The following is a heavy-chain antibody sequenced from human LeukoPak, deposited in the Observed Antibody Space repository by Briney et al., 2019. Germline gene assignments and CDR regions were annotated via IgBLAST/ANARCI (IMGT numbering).Heavy chain of an antibody. CDR1: GGSISSYY. D-gene: IGHD1-1*01. J-gene: IGHJ3*02. CDR2: IYYSGST. V-gene: IGHV4-59*01. Sequence: PSETLSLTCTVSGGSISSYYWSWIRQPPGKGLEWIGYIYYSGSTNYNPSLKSRVTISVDTSKNQFSLKLSSVTAADTAVYYCARAQLERRAAFDIWGQGTMVTVSS. CDR3: ARAQLERRAAFDI.